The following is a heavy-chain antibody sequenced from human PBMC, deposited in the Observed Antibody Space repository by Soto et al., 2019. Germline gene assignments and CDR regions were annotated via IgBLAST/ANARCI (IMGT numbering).Heavy chain of an antibody. V-gene: IGHV4-61*01. CDR2: IYYSGST. Sequence: SETLSLTCTVSGGSVSSGSYYWSWIRQPPGKGLEWIGYIYYSGSTNYNPSLKSRVTISVDTSKNQFSLKLSSVTAADTAVYYCAREYYDFWSGHIDYWGQGTLVTVSS. CDR1: GGSVSSGSYY. J-gene: IGHJ4*02. CDR3: AREYYDFWSGHIDY. D-gene: IGHD3-3*01.